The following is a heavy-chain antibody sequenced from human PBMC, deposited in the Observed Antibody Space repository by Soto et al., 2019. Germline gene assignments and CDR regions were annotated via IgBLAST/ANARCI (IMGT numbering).Heavy chain of an antibody. J-gene: IGHJ4*02. V-gene: IGHV3-30*18. D-gene: IGHD1-26*01. CDR3: AKARPYSGSSPIDH. CDR1: GFSFSNYG. Sequence: GSLRLSCAATGFSFSNYGMHWVRQAPGKGLEWVALISYDGSNKYYADSVKGRFTISRDNSKNTLYLQMNSLRPEDTAVYYCAKARPYSGSSPIDHWGQGTLVTVSS. CDR2: ISYDGSNK.